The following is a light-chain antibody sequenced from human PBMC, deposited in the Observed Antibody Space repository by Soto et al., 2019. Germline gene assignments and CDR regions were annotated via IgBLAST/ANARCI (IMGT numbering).Light chain of an antibody. J-gene: IGKJ1*01. CDR1: QGIGSA. V-gene: IGKV1-39*01. Sequence: IQLTQSPSSLSASVGDRVTITCRASQGIGSAVAWYQQKPGKPPKLLIHAISSLQSGVPSRLSGSGYGTDFSLTTSSLQPEASATYYCKQSYSLIRTFGQGPKVAIX. CDR2: AIS. CDR3: KQSYSLIRT.